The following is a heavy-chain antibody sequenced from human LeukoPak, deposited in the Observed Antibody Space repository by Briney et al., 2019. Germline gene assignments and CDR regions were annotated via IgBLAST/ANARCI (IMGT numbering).Heavy chain of an antibody. V-gene: IGHV3-23*01. D-gene: IGHD6-19*01. CDR3: AKSHNRSGWYQDY. CDR2: ISSSGAST. Sequence: GGSLRLSCVASEFTFSRYSMTWVRQGPERGLEWVSAISSSGASTYYAHSVKGRFTISRDNSKNTLYLQMNSLTAEDTAVYYCAKSHNRSGWYQDYWGQGTLVTVSS. J-gene: IGHJ4*02. CDR1: EFTFSRYS.